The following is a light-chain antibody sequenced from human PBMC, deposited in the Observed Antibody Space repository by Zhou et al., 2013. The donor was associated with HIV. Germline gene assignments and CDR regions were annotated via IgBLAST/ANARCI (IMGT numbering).Light chain of an antibody. Sequence: AIRLTQSPSSFSAPTGDRVTITCRASQDIDIYLAWYRQRPGKAPNLLIYGSSTLHTGVPLRISGSGSGTNFTLTLTNLQSEDFGTYFCQQYYTYPYTFGQGT. V-gene: IGKV1-8*01. J-gene: IGKJ2*01. CDR1: QDIDIY. CDR3: QQYYTYPYT. CDR2: GSS.